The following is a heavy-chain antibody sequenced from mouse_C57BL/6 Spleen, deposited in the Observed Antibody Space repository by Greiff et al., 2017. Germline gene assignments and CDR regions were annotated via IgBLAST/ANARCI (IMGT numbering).Heavy chain of an antibody. D-gene: IGHD2-4*01. CDR2: ISDGGSYT. V-gene: IGHV5-4*01. Sequence: EVQGVESGGGLVKPGGSLKLSCAASGFTFSSYAMSWVRQTPEKRLEWVATISDGGSYTYYPDNVKGRFTVSRDNAKNNLYLQMSHLKSEDTAMYYCARDWDYDYDVAYWGQGTLVTVSA. CDR3: ARDWDYDYDVAY. J-gene: IGHJ3*01. CDR1: GFTFSSYA.